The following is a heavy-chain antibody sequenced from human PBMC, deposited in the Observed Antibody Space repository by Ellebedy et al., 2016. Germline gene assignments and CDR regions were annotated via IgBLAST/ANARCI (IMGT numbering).Heavy chain of an antibody. J-gene: IGHJ4*02. Sequence: GESLKFSXAASGFTFSSYAMSWVRQAPGKGLEWVSAISGSGGSTYYADSVKGRFTISRDNSKNTLYLQMNSLRAEDTAVYYCAKGYDSGYDWVGDYWGQGTLVTVSS. CDR1: GFTFSSYA. CDR3: AKGYDSGYDWVGDY. CDR2: ISGSGGST. V-gene: IGHV3-23*01. D-gene: IGHD5-12*01.